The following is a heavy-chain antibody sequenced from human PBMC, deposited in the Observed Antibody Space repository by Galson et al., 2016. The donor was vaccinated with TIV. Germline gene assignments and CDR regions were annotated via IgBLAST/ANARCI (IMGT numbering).Heavy chain of an antibody. CDR1: GLIVTSNS. J-gene: IGHJ6*02. D-gene: IGHD2-21*01. CDR2: IYDDGRT. CDR3: ARDRRHCGNECYLRYYYGMDV. Sequence: LRLSCAASGLIVTSNSMTWVRQAPGKGMEWVALIYDDGRTIYADSVKGRFTISRDNSKNMLYLQMTSLRADDTAVYYCARDRRHCGNECYLRYYYGMDVWGQGTTVTVSS. V-gene: IGHV3-66*02.